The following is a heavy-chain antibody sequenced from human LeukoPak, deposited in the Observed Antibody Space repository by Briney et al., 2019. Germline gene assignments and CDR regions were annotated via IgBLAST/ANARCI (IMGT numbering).Heavy chain of an antibody. CDR2: ISHDGTT. V-gene: IGHV4-4*02. J-gene: IGHJ4*02. Sequence: PSGTLSLTCGVSGGSIDITNYWRWVRQAPGKGLEWIGEISHDGTTNYRPSLRSRVAMSFDRANNQFSLSLTSVTAADTAVYYCTRENRPFCPFAFWGQGVLVTVSS. CDR1: GGSIDITNY. D-gene: IGHD2/OR15-2a*01. CDR3: TRENRPFCPFAF.